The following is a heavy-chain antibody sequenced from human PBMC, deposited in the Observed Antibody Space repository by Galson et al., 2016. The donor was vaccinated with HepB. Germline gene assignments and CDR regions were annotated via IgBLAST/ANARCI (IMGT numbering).Heavy chain of an antibody. CDR3: ARAPYCSDGLCYDHYFYGLDV. Sequence: TLSLTCDVSGGSISSPNWWIWVRQPPGKGLEWIGEIYPSGSANYSPPLKSRVTISVDQSKNEFALKLRFVTAADSAVYYCARAPYCSDGLCYDHYFYGLDVWGRGTTVTVS. V-gene: IGHV4-4*02. CDR1: GGSISSPNW. J-gene: IGHJ6*02. D-gene: IGHD2-15*01. CDR2: IYPSGSA.